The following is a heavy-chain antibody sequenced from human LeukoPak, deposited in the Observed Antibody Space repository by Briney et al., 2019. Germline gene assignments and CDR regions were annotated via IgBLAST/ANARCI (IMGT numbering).Heavy chain of an antibody. CDR2: INHSGKT. CDR3: ARDGGIWSGYFYYYYMDV. CDR1: GGSISDSYY. V-gene: IGHV4-39*07. J-gene: IGHJ6*03. Sequence: SETLSLTCTVSGGSISDSYYWAWIRQHPGKGLEWIGSINHSGKTYYNPSLKSRLTILVDTSNNQFSLKLNSVTAADTAVYYCARDGGIWSGYFYYYYMDVWGKGTTVTVSS. D-gene: IGHD3-3*01.